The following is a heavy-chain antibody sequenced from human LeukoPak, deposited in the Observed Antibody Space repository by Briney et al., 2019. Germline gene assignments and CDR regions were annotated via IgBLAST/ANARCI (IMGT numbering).Heavy chain of an antibody. D-gene: IGHD6-13*01. J-gene: IGHJ5*02. V-gene: IGHV4-61*02. Sequence: SQTLSLTCTVSGGSTSSGSYYWTWIRQPAGKGLEWIGRIYTSGSTSYNPSLKSRVSISLDTSKNQFSLKLSSVTAADTAVYYCVGEGGSSSVLNWFDPWGQGTLVTVSS. CDR1: GGSTSSGSYY. CDR2: IYTSGST. CDR3: VGEGGSSSVLNWFDP.